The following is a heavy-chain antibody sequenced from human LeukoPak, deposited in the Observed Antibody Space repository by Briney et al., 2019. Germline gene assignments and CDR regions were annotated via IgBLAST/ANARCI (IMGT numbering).Heavy chain of an antibody. CDR2: IYYSGST. CDR3: VRRSVLLWFGRGDAFDI. Sequence: SETLSLTCTVSGGSISSSSYYWGWIRQPPGKGLEWIGSIYYSGSTYYNPSLKSRVTISVDTSKNQFSLKLSSVTAADTAVYYCVRRSVLLWFGRGDAFDIWGQGTMVTVSS. V-gene: IGHV4-39*01. CDR1: GGSISSSSYY. J-gene: IGHJ3*02. D-gene: IGHD3-10*01.